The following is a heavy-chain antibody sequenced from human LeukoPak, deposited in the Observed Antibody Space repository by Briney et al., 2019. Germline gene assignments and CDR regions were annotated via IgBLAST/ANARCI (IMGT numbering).Heavy chain of an antibody. CDR1: GYTFTSYF. CDR2: INPSGGST. D-gene: IGHD4-23*01. J-gene: IGHJ4*02. Sequence: ASVKVSCKASGYTFTSYFIHWVRQAPGQGLEWMGIINPSGGSTNYAQKFQGRVTMTRDTSTSTVYMELSSLRSEDAAVYYCATAKFGGNSYFDYWGQGTLVTVSS. CDR3: ATAKFGGNSYFDY. V-gene: IGHV1-46*01.